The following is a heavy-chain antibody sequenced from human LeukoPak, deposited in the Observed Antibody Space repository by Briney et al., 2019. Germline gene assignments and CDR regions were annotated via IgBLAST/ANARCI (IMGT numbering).Heavy chain of an antibody. D-gene: IGHD3-22*01. J-gene: IGHJ5*02. CDR2: ISYDGSNK. Sequence: GRSLRLSCAASGFTFSSYAMHWVRQAPGKGLEWVAVISYDGSNKYYADSVKGRFTISRDNSKNTLYLQMNSLRAEDTAVYYCARQITMIVVVRETNWSDPWGQGTLVTVSS. CDR3: ARQITMIVVVRETNWSDP. CDR1: GFTFSSYA. V-gene: IGHV3-30-3*01.